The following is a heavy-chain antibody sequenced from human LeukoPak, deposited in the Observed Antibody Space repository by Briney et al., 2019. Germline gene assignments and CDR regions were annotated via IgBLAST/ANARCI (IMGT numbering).Heavy chain of an antibody. CDR1: GDSVSSNSAA. CDR2: TYYRSKWYN. D-gene: IGHD2-2*01. Sequence: SQTLSLTCAISGDSVSSNSAAWNWIRQSPSRGLEWLGRTYYRSKWYNDYAVSVKSRITINPDTSKNQFSLRLGSVTAADTAMYYCARPGSCSTTSCYSYFDYWGPGTLVSVSS. CDR3: ARPGSCSTTSCYSYFDY. J-gene: IGHJ4*02. V-gene: IGHV6-1*01.